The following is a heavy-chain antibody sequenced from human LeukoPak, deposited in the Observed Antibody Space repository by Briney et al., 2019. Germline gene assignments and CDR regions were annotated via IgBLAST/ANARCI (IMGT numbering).Heavy chain of an antibody. CDR3: ARQHYYDSSGYTNWFDP. V-gene: IGHV5-51*01. Sequence: GESLKISCKGSGYSFTSYWIGWVRQMPGKGLEWMGIIYPGDSDTRYSPSFQGQVTISADKSISTAYLQWSSLKASDTAMYYCARQHYYDSSGYTNWFDPWGQGTLVTVSS. CDR1: GYSFTSYW. D-gene: IGHD3-22*01. J-gene: IGHJ5*02. CDR2: IYPGDSDT.